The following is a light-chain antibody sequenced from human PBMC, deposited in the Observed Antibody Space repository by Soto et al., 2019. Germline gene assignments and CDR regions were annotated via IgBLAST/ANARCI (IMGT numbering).Light chain of an antibody. V-gene: IGKV3-20*01. CDR2: DAS. Sequence: EIVLTQSPGTLSLSPGERATLSCRASQSVSNNYVAWYQQKPGQAPRLLIHDASSRATGIPDRFSGSGSGTDFTLTISRLALDDFAVYFCQQCATSPLTFGQGTRVDVK. J-gene: IGKJ1*01. CDR1: QSVSNNY. CDR3: QQCATSPLT.